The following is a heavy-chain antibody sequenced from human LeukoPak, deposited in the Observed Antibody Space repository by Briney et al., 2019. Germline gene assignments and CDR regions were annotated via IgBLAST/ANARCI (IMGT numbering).Heavy chain of an antibody. D-gene: IGHD5-18*01. J-gene: IGHJ4*02. V-gene: IGHV1-2*02. Sequence: ASVKVSCKASGYTFTNYGISWVRQAPGQGLEWMGWINPNSGGTNYAQKFQGRVTMTRDTSISTAYMELSRLTSDDAAVYYCARSGYSFDPPDYWGQGTLVTVSS. CDR2: INPNSGGT. CDR1: GYTFTNYG. CDR3: ARSGYSFDPPDY.